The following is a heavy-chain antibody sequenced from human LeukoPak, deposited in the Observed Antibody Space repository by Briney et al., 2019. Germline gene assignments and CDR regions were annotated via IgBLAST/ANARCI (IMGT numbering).Heavy chain of an antibody. J-gene: IGHJ3*02. CDR3: ARDLGYYDSSGYYYLTGAFDI. Sequence: ASVKVSCKASGYTFTSYAMNWVRQAPGQGLEWTGWINTNTGNPTYAQGFTGRFVFSLDTSVSTAYLQISSLKAEDTAVYYCARDLGYYDSSGYYYLTGAFDIWGQGTMVTVSS. D-gene: IGHD3-22*01. CDR1: GYTFTSYA. V-gene: IGHV7-4-1*02. CDR2: INTNTGNP.